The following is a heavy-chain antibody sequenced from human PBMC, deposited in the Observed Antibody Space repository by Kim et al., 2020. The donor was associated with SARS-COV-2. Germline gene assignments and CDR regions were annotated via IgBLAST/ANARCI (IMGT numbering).Heavy chain of an antibody. CDR3: ARVGTNEVDY. CDR2: GNP. J-gene: IGHJ4*02. D-gene: IGHD7-27*01. Sequence: GNPTYAQGLTGRFVFSLDTSVSTAYLQISSLKAEDTAVYYCARVGTNEVDYWGQGTQVTVSS. V-gene: IGHV7-4-1*02.